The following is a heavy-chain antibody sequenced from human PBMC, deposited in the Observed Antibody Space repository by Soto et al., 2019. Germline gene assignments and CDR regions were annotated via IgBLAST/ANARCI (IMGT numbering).Heavy chain of an antibody. D-gene: IGHD3-9*01. CDR3: ARMDWHRIYYYYGMDV. CDR2: IYPGDSDT. Sequence: PGESLKISCKGSGYSFTSYWIGWVRQMPGKGLEWMGIIYPGDSDTRYSPSFQGQVTISADKSISTAYLQWSSLKASDTAMYYCARMDWHRIYYYYGMDVWGQGTTVTVSS. J-gene: IGHJ6*02. CDR1: GYSFTSYW. V-gene: IGHV5-51*01.